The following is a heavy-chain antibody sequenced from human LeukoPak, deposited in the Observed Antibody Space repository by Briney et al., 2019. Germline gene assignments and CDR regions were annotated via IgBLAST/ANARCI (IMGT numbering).Heavy chain of an antibody. CDR1: GGTFSDYA. D-gene: IGHD3-3*01. Sequence: ASVKVSCKASGGTFSDYALNWVRQAPEQGLEWMGVFIPILDTANSTQKFQGRLTITADISTNTVYMELSSLRFDDTAVYFCAGIPVFGVVLHQEPVWGKGTTVTVSS. CDR2: FIPILDTA. CDR3: AGIPVFGVVLHQEPV. J-gene: IGHJ6*03. V-gene: IGHV1-69*10.